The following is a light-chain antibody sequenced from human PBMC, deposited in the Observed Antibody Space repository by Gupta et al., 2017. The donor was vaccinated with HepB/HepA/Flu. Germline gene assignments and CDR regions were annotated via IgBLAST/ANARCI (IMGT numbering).Light chain of an antibody. CDR3: QQRSNWLT. CDR1: QSVSSS. J-gene: IGKJ4*01. Sequence: EIVLTQSPATLSSSPGDRATLSCRASQSVSSSLAWYQQKPGQAPRLLIYDASNRATGIPARFSGSGSGTDFTLTISSLEPEDVAVYYCQQRSNWLTFGGGTKVEIK. CDR2: DAS. V-gene: IGKV3-11*01.